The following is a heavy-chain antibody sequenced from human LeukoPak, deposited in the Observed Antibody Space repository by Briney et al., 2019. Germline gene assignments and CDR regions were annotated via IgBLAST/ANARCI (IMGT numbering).Heavy chain of an antibody. CDR1: GFTFNNYW. CDR3: VRDGDAFNFDY. V-gene: IGHV3-74*01. Sequence: PGGSLRLSCAASGFTFNNYWMHWVRQAAGKGLVWVSRINSDGSYPNYADSVKGRFTIFRDNAKSTLYLQMNSLRAEDTAVYYCVRDGDAFNFDYWGQGTLVTVSS. CDR2: INSDGSYP. J-gene: IGHJ4*02. D-gene: IGHD5-24*01.